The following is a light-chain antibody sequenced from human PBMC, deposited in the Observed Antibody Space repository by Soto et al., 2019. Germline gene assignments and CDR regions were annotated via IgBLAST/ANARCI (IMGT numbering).Light chain of an antibody. CDR2: DVS. V-gene: IGLV2-14*01. J-gene: IGLJ1*01. CDR1: SSDVGGYNY. CDR3: RSYTSSSTPPYV. Sequence: QSALTQPASVSGSPGQSITISCTGTSSDVGGYNYVSWYQQHPGKAPKLMIYDVSNRPSGVSNRFSGSKSGNTASLTISGLQAEDEADYYCRSYTSSSTPPYVFGTGTKVTVL.